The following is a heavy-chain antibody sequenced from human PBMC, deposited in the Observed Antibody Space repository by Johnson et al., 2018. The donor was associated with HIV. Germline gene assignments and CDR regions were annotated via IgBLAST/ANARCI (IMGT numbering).Heavy chain of an antibody. J-gene: IGHJ3*01. CDR2: ISWNSGSI. CDR3: ARDPPGRAFDV. V-gene: IGHV3-9*01. CDR1: GFTFDDYA. Sequence: QLVESGGGLVQPGRSLRLSCAASGFTFDDYAMHWVRQAPGKGLEWVSGISWNSGSIGYADSVKGRFTISRDNAKNSLYLQMNSLSAEDTAIYYCARDPPGRAFDVWGLGTTVTVSS.